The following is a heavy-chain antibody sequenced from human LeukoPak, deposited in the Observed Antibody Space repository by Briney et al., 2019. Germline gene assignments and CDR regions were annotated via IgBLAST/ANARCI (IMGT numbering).Heavy chain of an antibody. Sequence: GGSLRLSCAASGFTFSSYSMNWVRQAPGKGLVWVSRISGDGSTTFYADSVKGRFTISRDNSKNTLYLQMNSLRAEDTAVYYCTRGYSGYGNFDCWGQGTLVTVSS. J-gene: IGHJ4*02. V-gene: IGHV3-74*01. CDR1: GFTFSSYS. CDR2: ISGDGSTT. D-gene: IGHD5-12*01. CDR3: TRGYSGYGNFDC.